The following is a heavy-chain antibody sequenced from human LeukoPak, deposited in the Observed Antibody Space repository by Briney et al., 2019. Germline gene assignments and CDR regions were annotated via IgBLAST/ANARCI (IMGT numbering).Heavy chain of an antibody. Sequence: GGSLRLSCAASGFTFSDYYMSWIRQAPGKGLEWVSYISSSSSYTNYADSVKGRFTISRDNAKNSLYLQMNSLRAEDTAVYYCAREGRGWYYFDYWGQGTLVTVSS. CDR1: GFTFSDYY. J-gene: IGHJ4*02. CDR2: ISSSSSYT. V-gene: IGHV3-11*05. D-gene: IGHD6-19*01. CDR3: AREGRGWYYFDY.